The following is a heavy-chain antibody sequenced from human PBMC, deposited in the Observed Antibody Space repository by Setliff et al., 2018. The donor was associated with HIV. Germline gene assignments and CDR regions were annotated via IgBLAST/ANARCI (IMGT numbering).Heavy chain of an antibody. D-gene: IGHD5-18*01. V-gene: IGHV4-59*12. J-gene: IGHJ4*02. Sequence: PSETLSLTCTVSGGSISSTYWSWIRQPPGKGLEWLGYVSYIGSTTYNPSLKSRVTISVDTSKNQFSLKLSSVTAADTAVYYCARDGGYSYGIGGITYYFDYWGQGTLVTVSS. CDR3: ARDGGYSYGIGGITYYFDY. CDR2: VSYIGST. CDR1: GGSISSTY.